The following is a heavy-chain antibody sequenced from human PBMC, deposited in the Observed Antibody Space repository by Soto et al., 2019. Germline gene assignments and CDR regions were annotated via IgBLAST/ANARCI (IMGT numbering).Heavy chain of an antibody. V-gene: IGHV1-18*04. CDR3: ARAFGGVLPDIVVVVAAPNWFDP. D-gene: IGHD2-15*01. Sequence: ASVKVSCKASGYTFTSYGISWVRQAPGQGLEWMGWISAYNGNTNYAQKLQGRVTMTTDTSTNTAHMELRSLRSDDTAVYYCARAFGGVLPDIVVVVAAPNWFDPWGQGTLVTVSS. CDR1: GYTFTSYG. CDR2: ISAYNGNT. J-gene: IGHJ5*02.